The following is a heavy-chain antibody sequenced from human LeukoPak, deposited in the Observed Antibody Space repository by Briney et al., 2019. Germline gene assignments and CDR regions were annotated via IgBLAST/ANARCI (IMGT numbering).Heavy chain of an antibody. CDR1: GDSISSYY. Sequence: PSETLSLTCTVSGDSISSYYWSWIRQPPGKELEWIGCIYYSGNINYNPSLKSRVTISIDTSKNQFSLKLSSVTAADTAVYYCARDYAFDIWGQGTMVTVSS. CDR3: ARDYAFDI. V-gene: IGHV4-59*01. J-gene: IGHJ3*02. CDR2: IYYSGNI.